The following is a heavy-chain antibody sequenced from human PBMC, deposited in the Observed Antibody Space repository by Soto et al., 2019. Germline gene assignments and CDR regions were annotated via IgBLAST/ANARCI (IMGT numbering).Heavy chain of an antibody. Sequence: GGSLRLSCAASGFTFSNYWMHWVRQGPGKGLVWVSRINQDGSSMGYADSVKGRFTISRDNAKNTLYLQMNSLRAEDTAVYYCARDIRDSNFWGQGTLVTSPQ. CDR3: ARDIRDSNF. V-gene: IGHV3-74*01. CDR2: INQDGSSM. D-gene: IGHD4-4*01. CDR1: GFTFSNYW. J-gene: IGHJ4*02.